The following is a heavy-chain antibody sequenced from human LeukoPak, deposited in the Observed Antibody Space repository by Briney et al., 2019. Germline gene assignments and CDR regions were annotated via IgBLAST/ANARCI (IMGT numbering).Heavy chain of an antibody. CDR2: ITSSTSAI. V-gene: IGHV3-48*02. CDR1: GFTLRSYS. J-gene: IGHJ3*02. CDR3: AREGLYGAFDI. D-gene: IGHD3-10*01. Sequence: GGSLRLSCAASGFTLRSYSIHWVRQAPGKGLEWLSYITSSTSAIYYADSVKGRFTISRDNAKNSLYLQMNSARDEDTAVYYCAREGLYGAFDIWGQGTMVTVSS.